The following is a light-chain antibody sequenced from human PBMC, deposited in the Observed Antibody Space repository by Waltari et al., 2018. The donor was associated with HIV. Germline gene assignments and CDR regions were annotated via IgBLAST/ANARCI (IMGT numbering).Light chain of an antibody. CDR3: TSYVSGSTPV. CDR2: EVS. Sequence: QSALTQPAPVSGSPGQSITISCAVNDYEYLSWYQQHPGKAPKVIIYEVSNRPSGLSFRFSGSKSGNTATLTISGLQPEDEADYFCTSYVSGSTPVFGRGTKVTVL. V-gene: IGLV2-14*01. J-gene: IGLJ2*01. CDR1: AVNDYEY.